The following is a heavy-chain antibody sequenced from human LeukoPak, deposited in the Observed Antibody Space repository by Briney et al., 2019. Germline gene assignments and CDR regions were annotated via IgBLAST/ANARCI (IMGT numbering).Heavy chain of an antibody. CDR1: GGSINNYY. Sequence: SETLSLTCTVSGGSINNYYWSWLRQPPGKGLEYIGYIYYSGSTDSNPSLKSRVTISVDTSKNQFSLKLSSVTAADTAVYYCARHEYAWRGAFDIWGQGTMVTISS. CDR2: IYYSGST. V-gene: IGHV4-59*08. J-gene: IGHJ3*02. D-gene: IGHD2/OR15-2a*01. CDR3: ARHEYAWRGAFDI.